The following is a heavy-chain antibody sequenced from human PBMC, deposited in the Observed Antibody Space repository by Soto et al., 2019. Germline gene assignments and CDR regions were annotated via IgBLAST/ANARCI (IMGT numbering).Heavy chain of an antibody. CDR3: ARDLSSESSSWYIGSPHFDY. Sequence: GGSQRHSCAASGFNFSSYGMHWVRQATGKGLEWVAVIWYDGSNKYYADSVKGRFTISRDNSKNTLYLQMNSLRAEDTAVYYCARDLSSESSSWYIGSPHFDYWGQGTLVTVSS. CDR2: IWYDGSNK. CDR1: GFNFSSYG. J-gene: IGHJ4*02. V-gene: IGHV3-33*01. D-gene: IGHD6-13*01.